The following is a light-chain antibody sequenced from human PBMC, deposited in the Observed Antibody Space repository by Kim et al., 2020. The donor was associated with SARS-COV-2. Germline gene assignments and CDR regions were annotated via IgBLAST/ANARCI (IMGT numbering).Light chain of an antibody. CDR1: QRISRSS. CDR3: QQYGTSPRT. Sequence: SLSPGDIAALFCRASQRISRSSVAWYQQKPGQAPRLLVYGESNRATGTPDRFSGGGSGTDFTLISRLEPDDFAVYYCQQYGTSPRTFGQGTKLEI. CDR2: GES. J-gene: IGKJ2*02. V-gene: IGKV3-20*01.